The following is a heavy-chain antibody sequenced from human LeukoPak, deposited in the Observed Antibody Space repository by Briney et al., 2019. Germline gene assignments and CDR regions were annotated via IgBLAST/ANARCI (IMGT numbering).Heavy chain of an antibody. Sequence: GGSLRLSCAASGFTFSSYSMNWVRQAPGKGLEWVSYISSSSSTIYYADSVKGRFTISRDNAKNSLYLQMNSLRAEDTAVYYCARGGGIVVVPAAIWFDPWGQGTLVTVSS. CDR2: ISSSSSTI. CDR3: ARGGGIVVVPAAIWFDP. V-gene: IGHV3-48*01. CDR1: GFTFSSYS. J-gene: IGHJ5*02. D-gene: IGHD2-2*01.